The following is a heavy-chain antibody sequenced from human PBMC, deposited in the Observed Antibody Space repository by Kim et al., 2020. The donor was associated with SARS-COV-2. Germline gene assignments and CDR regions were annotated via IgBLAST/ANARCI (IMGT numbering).Heavy chain of an antibody. CDR2: IDGDGNT. D-gene: IGHD7-27*01. V-gene: IGHV3-53*01. J-gene: IGHJ6*02. Sequence: GGSLRLSCTASGFSISSNYMTWVRKAPGKGLEWVSLIDGDGNTNYAESVKGRFTISRDNSYNILYLQMNSLRAEDTAVYYCARDVGTPTYFYYDMDVWGQGTTVTVSS. CDR3: ARDVGTPTYFYYDMDV. CDR1: GFSISSNY.